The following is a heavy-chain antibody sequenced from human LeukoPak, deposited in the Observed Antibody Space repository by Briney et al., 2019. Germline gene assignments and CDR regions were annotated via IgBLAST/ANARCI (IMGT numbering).Heavy chain of an antibody. CDR3: ARDQDY. Sequence: GGSLRLSCAASGFTFSSYSMNWVRQAPGKGLEWVSYISSSSSTIYYADSVKGRFTISRDNAKNSVYLQMNSLRVEDTAVYYCARDQDYWGQGTLVTVSS. CDR1: GFTFSSYS. V-gene: IGHV3-48*04. J-gene: IGHJ4*02. CDR2: ISSSSSTI.